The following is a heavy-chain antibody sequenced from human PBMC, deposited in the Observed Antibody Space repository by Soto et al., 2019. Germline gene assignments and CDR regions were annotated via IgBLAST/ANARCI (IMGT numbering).Heavy chain of an antibody. Sequence: PGGSLRLSCLASGFSFRSCAMHWVRQAPGKGLEYVSGITSEGDRTWHADSVKGRFTVSRGNSRNTLYLHLSSLRAEDTAVYYCVKGNQLLRYYFESWGQGTLVTVSS. CDR3: VKGNQLLRYYFES. D-gene: IGHD2-21*01. J-gene: IGHJ4*02. CDR1: GFSFRSCA. CDR2: ITSEGDRT. V-gene: IGHV3-64D*06.